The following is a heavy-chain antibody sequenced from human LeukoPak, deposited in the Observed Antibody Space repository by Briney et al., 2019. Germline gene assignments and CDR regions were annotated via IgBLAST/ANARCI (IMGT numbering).Heavy chain of an antibody. Sequence: ASVKVSCKASGYILTTYAMNWVRQAPGQGLEWMGWINTNTGNPTYAQGFTGRFVFSLDTSVSTAHLQISSLKAADTAVYYCARDEKTLYYYDSQRGDGSFDYWGQGTLVTVSS. D-gene: IGHD3-22*01. CDR2: INTNTGNP. CDR1: GYILTTYA. CDR3: ARDEKTLYYYDSQRGDGSFDY. V-gene: IGHV7-4-1*02. J-gene: IGHJ4*02.